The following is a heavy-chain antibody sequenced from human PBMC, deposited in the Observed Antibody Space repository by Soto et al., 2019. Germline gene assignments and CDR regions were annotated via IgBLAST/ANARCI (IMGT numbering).Heavy chain of an antibody. V-gene: IGHV3-66*01. CDR3: ARDVSRGWYYFDY. D-gene: IGHD6-19*01. CDR1: GFTVSSNY. J-gene: IGHJ4*02. Sequence: EVQLVESGGGLVQPGGSLRLSCAASGFTVSSNYMSWVRQAPGKGPEWVSVISSDGSKYYADSVKVRFTISRDNSKNTLYLQMNSLRAEDTAVYFCARDVSRGWYYFDYWGQGTLVTVSS. CDR2: ISSDGSK.